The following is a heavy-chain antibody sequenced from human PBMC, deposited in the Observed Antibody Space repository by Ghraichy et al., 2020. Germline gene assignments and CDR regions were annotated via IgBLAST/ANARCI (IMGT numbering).Heavy chain of an antibody. CDR3: AREAPGYGYMDV. CDR2: ISYDGSNK. CDR1: GFTFSSYA. J-gene: IGHJ6*03. V-gene: IGHV3-30*04. D-gene: IGHD5-12*01. Sequence: LSLTCAASGFTFSSYAMHWVRQAPGKGLEWVAVISYDGSNKYYADSVKGRFTISRDNSKNTLYLQMNSLRAEDTAVYYCAREAPGYGYMDVWGKGTTVTVSS.